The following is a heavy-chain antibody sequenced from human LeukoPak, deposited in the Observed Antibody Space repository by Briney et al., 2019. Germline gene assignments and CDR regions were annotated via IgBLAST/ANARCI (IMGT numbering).Heavy chain of an antibody. CDR1: GFTFSSYS. CDR2: ISSSSSYI. CDR3: ARDRIVQAFDI. V-gene: IGHV3-21*01. D-gene: IGHD2/OR15-2a*01. J-gene: IGHJ3*02. Sequence: GGSLKLSCAASGFTFSSYSMNWVRQAPGKGLEWVSSISSSSSYIYYADSVKGRFTISRDNAKNSLYLQMNSLRAEDTAVYYCARDRIVQAFDIWGQGTMVTVSS.